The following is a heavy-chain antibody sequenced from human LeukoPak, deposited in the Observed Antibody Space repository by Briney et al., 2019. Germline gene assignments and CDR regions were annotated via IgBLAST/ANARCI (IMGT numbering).Heavy chain of an antibody. Sequence: GGSLRLSCAASGSTFSTYAMAWVRQAPGNGLEWVSSITGSGDYTYYADSVKGRFTISRDNSKNTLYLQMNSLRAEDTAVYYCANKPAGFDPWGQGTLVTVSS. CDR3: ANKPAGFDP. D-gene: IGHD1-14*01. V-gene: IGHV3-23*01. J-gene: IGHJ5*02. CDR1: GSTFSTYA. CDR2: ITGSGDYT.